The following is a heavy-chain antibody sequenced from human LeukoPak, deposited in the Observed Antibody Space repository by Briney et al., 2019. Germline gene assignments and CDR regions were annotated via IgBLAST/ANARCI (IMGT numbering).Heavy chain of an antibody. Sequence: GGSLRLSCAASGFTFSSYDMHWVRQATGKGLEWVSAIGTAGDTYYPGSVKGRFTISRENAKNSLYLQMNSLRAGDTAVYYCARGGGYCSSTGCQDFDYWGQGTLVTVSS. V-gene: IGHV3-13*01. CDR2: IGTAGDT. CDR3: ARGGGYCSSTGCQDFDY. J-gene: IGHJ4*02. D-gene: IGHD2-2*01. CDR1: GFTFSSYD.